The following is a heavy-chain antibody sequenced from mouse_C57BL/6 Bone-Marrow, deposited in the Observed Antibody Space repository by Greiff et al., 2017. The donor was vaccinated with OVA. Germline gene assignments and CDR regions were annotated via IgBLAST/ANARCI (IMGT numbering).Heavy chain of an antibody. CDR1: GYAFTNYL. D-gene: IGHD2-1*01. V-gene: IGHV1-54*01. CDR2: INPGSGGT. CDR3: ARRLYYGNYYFAY. Sequence: QVQLQQSGAELVRPGTSVKVSCKASGYAFTNYLIEWVKQRPGQGLEWIGVINPGSGGTNYNEKFKGKATLTADKSSSTAYMQLSSLTSEDSAVYFCARRLYYGNYYFAYWGQGTLVTVSA. J-gene: IGHJ3*01.